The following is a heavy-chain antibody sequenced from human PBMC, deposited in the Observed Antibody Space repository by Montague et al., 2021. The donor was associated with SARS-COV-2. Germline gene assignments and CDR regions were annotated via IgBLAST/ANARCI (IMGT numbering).Heavy chain of an antibody. Sequence: SETLSLTCSVSGDSITNHYWSWIRQPPGKGLEWIGRMHFTGKTNFNPFFSSRLPMSADTSKNQFSLKLTSVTAADTAIYFCARVRFDFGAGRQGTIDFWGQGTLVTVSS. D-gene: IGHD3-10*01. CDR2: MHFTGKT. V-gene: IGHV4-4*07. CDR1: GDSITNHY. CDR3: ARVRFDFGAGRQGTIDF. J-gene: IGHJ4*02.